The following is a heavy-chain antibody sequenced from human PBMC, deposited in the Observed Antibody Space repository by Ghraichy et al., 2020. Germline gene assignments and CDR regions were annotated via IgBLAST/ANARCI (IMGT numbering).Heavy chain of an antibody. J-gene: IGHJ4*02. CDR3: AKPTESSSSWYYFDY. D-gene: IGHD6-13*01. V-gene: IGHV3-23*01. Sequence: GGSLRLSCAASGFTFSNYAMSWVRQAPGKGLEWVSAVSGSGGSTYYADSVKGRFTISRDNSKNTLYLQMNSLRAEDTAVYYCAKPTESSSSWYYFDYWGQGTLVTVSS. CDR1: GFTFSNYA. CDR2: VSGSGGST.